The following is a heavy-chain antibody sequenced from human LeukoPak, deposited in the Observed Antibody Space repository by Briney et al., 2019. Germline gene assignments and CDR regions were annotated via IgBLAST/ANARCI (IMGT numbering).Heavy chain of an antibody. CDR3: ARGGYHHGFDT. V-gene: IGHV3-74*01. Sequence: GGSLRLSCAASGFTFNTYWLHWVRQAPGKGLVWVSRIDNDGSDTIYADSVKGRFTISRDNAKSTLYLQMNSLKAEDTAVYYCARGGYHHGFDTWGQGTMVTVSS. CDR1: GFTFNTYW. J-gene: IGHJ3*02. D-gene: IGHD2-15*01. CDR2: IDNDGSDT.